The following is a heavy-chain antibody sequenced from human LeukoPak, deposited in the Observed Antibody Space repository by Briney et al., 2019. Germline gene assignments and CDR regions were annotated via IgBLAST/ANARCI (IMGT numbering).Heavy chain of an antibody. CDR3: ARGLRRYCSSTSCPYYFDY. CDR2: INHSGST. V-gene: IGHV4-34*01. J-gene: IGHJ4*02. D-gene: IGHD2-2*01. Sequence: PSETLSLTCAVYGWSFSGYYWSWIRQPPGKGLEWIGEINHSGSTNYNPSLKSRVTISVDTSKNQFSLKLSSVTAADTAVYYCARGLRRYCSSTSCPYYFDYWGQGTLVTVSS. CDR1: GWSFSGYY.